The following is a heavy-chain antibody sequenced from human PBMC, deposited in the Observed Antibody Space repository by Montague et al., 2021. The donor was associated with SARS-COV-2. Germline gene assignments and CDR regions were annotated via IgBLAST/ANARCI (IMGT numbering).Heavy chain of an antibody. CDR2: IKQDGSDK. CDR3: ARATLYMDV. J-gene: IGHJ6*03. CDR1: GFTFSTNL. V-gene: IGHV3-7*01. Sequence: SLRLSCAASGFTFSTNLMSWVRQAPGKGLEWVANIKQDGSDKFYVDSVKGRFTLSTDNAKNSVYLQMDGLRPEDTAVYYCARATLYMDVWGEGTTVAVSS.